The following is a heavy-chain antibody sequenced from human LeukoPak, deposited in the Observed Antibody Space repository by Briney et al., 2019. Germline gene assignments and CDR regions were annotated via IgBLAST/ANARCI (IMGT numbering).Heavy chain of an antibody. D-gene: IGHD3-16*01. CDR1: GFTLSSYA. CDR3: AKGLRTGVGPYMGYHYYMDV. CDR2: INDNGAGT. Sequence: GGSLRLSCAASGFTLSSYAMSWVRQAPGKGLKWVSTINDNGAGTYYADSVKGRFTISRDNFYNTVSLQMNSLRDEDTGVYYCAKGLRTGVGPYMGYHYYMDVWGKGATVTVSS. V-gene: IGHV3-23*01. J-gene: IGHJ6*03.